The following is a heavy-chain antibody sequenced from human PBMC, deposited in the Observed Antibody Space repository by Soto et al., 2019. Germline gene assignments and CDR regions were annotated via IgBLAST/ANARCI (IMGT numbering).Heavy chain of an antibody. D-gene: IGHD3-3*01. CDR3: ARCFWSSPNGLDV. CDR1: GGSMNSCGYY. V-gene: IGHV4-31*02. CDR2: IHRSGGT. J-gene: IGHJ6*02. Sequence: LSLTCIVSGGSMNSCGYYWSWIRQLPGKGLEWIGYIHRSGGTYDNPSLKSRLSISIDTSKNHFYLKLKSVTVADTAVYFCARCFWSSPNGLDVWGQGTTVTVSS.